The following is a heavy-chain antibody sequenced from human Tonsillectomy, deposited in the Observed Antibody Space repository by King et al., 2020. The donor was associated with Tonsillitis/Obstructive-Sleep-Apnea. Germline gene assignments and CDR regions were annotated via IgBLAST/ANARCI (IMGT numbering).Heavy chain of an antibody. CDR3: ARYCSTTSCYYGMDV. J-gene: IGHJ6*02. V-gene: IGHV4-34*01. CDR2: INHSGST. CDR1: GGSFSGYY. D-gene: IGHD2-2*01. Sequence: VQLQQWGAGLLKPSETLPLTCAVYGGSFSGYYWSWIRQPPGKGLEWIGEINHSGSTNYNPSLKSRVTISVDTSKNQFSLKLNFVTAADTAVYYCARYCSTTSCYYGMDVWGQGTTVTVSS.